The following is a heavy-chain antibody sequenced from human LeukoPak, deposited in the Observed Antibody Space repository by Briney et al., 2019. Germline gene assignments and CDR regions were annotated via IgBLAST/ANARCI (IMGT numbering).Heavy chain of an antibody. CDR1: GGSISSSSYY. V-gene: IGHV4-39*07. D-gene: IGHD3-10*01. J-gene: IGHJ4*02. Sequence: PSETLSLTCTVSGGSISSSSYYWGWIRQPPGKGLEWIGSIYYSGSTYYNPSLKSRVTISVDTSKNQFSLKLSSVTAADTAVYYCARDLTYYYGSGSYPGDYWGQGTLVTVSS. CDR3: ARDLTYYYGSGSYPGDY. CDR2: IYYSGST.